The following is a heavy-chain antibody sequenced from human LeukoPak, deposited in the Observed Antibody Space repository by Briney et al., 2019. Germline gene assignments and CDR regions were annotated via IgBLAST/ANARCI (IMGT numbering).Heavy chain of an antibody. CDR3: ARGSRPVYNLLTGKRYFDY. D-gene: IGHD3-9*01. CDR2: INPSGCST. Sequence: ASVKDSCKASGYTFTTYYVHGVRQAPGQGLEGMGLINPSGCSTTYPQKLRGRLTMTRDMSTSTVYMEPSSLRSEDTAVYYCARGSRPVYNLLTGKRYFDYWGQGTLLTVSS. V-gene: IGHV1-46*01. J-gene: IGHJ4*02. CDR1: GYTFTTYY.